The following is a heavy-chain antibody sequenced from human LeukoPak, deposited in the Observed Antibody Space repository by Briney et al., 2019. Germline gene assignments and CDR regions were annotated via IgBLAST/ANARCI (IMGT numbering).Heavy chain of an antibody. CDR2: IYYSGST. V-gene: IGHV4-59*01. D-gene: IGHD3-9*01. J-gene: IGHJ5*02. CDR1: GGSTSSYY. CDR3: ARDLGYYDSLTGSHRGNWFDP. Sequence: PSETLSLTCTVSGGSTSSYYWSWLRQPPGKGLEWIGYIYYSGSTNYNPSLKSRVTISVDTSKIQFSLKLSTVTAADTAVYYCARDLGYYDSLTGSHRGNWFDPWGQGTLVTVSS.